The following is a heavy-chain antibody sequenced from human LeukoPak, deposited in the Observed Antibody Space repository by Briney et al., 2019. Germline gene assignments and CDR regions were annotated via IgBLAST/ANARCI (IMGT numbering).Heavy chain of an antibody. CDR2: ISGSGGNT. Sequence: GGSLRLSCAASGFTFSSYAMSWVRQAPGKGLEWVSAISGSGGNTYYADSVKGRFTISRDSSKNTLYLQMNSLRAEDTAVYYCAKDMATVTSTTFDYWGQGTLVTVSS. V-gene: IGHV3-23*01. J-gene: IGHJ4*02. D-gene: IGHD4-17*01. CDR3: AKDMATVTSTTFDY. CDR1: GFTFSSYA.